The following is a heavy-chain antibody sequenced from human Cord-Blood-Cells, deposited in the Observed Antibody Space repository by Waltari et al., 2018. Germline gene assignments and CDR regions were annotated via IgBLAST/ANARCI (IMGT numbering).Heavy chain of an antibody. CDR3: ARATTYYDFWSGRYYFDY. Sequence: QVQLQQWGAGLLKPSETLSLTCAVYGGSFSGYYWSWIRQPPGKGLEWIGEINNSGSTNYNPSLKSRVTISVDTSKNQFSLKLSSVTAADTAVYYCARATTYYDFWSGRYYFDYWGQGTLVTVSS. D-gene: IGHD3-3*01. CDR2: INNSGST. V-gene: IGHV4-34*01. CDR1: GGSFSGYY. J-gene: IGHJ4*02.